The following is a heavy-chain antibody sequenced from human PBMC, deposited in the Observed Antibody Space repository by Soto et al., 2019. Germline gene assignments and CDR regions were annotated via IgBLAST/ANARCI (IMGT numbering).Heavy chain of an antibody. CDR1: GFTLNKYW. Sequence: EVQLVESGGGLVQPGGSLRLSCVAPGFTLNKYWMSWVRQAPGKGLEWVANMKQDGSERNYVDSVKGRFTISRDNAKNSLYLQMNSLRAEDTAVYYCARPRSSSYYYYYALDVWGQGTTVTVSS. CDR3: ARPRSSSYYYYYALDV. V-gene: IGHV3-7*03. J-gene: IGHJ6*02. CDR2: MKQDGSER. D-gene: IGHD6-6*01.